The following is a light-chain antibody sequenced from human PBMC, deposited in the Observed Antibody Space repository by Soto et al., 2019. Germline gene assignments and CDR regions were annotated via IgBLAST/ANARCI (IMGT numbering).Light chain of an antibody. Sequence: QSALTQPSSLSGSPGQSITISCTGTISDVGGYNYVSWYQQHPGKAPKLMIYEVSNRPSGVSNRFSGSKSGNTASLTISGLQAEDEADYYCSSYTSSSTTLYVFGTGTKVTVL. J-gene: IGLJ1*01. CDR1: ISDVGGYNY. CDR2: EVS. V-gene: IGLV2-14*01. CDR3: SSYTSSSTTLYV.